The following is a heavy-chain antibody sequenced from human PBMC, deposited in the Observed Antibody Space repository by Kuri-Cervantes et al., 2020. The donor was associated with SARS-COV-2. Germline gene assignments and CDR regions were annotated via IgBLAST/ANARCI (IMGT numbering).Heavy chain of an antibody. V-gene: IGHV3-30*04. Sequence: GESLKISCAASGFTFSSYAMHWVRQAPGKGLEWVAVISYDGSNKYYADSVKGRFTISRGNSKNTLYLQMNSLRAEDTAVYYCARGGSSGWSQLEYWGQGTLVTVSS. CDR1: GFTFSSYA. J-gene: IGHJ4*02. CDR3: ARGGSSGWSQLEY. D-gene: IGHD6-19*01. CDR2: ISYDGSNK.